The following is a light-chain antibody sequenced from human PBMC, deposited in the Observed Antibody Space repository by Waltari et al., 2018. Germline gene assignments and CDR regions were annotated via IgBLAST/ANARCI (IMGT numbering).Light chain of an antibody. V-gene: IGLV2-14*03. CDR3: TAHGPGSATI. CDR2: NVS. J-gene: IGLJ1*01. Sequence: QSAVTQPVSVSGSPVQSITLSCAGSSSDIGAFKYVSWYQQHPGDAPQVVIYNVSERPSGVSHRSPGSKSGNTASLTISGLQTEDEADYYCTAHGPGSATIFGTGTRVSVL. CDR1: SSDIGAFKY.